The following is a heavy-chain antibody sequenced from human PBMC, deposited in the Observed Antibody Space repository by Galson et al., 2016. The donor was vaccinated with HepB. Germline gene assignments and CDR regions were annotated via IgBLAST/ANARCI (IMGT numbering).Heavy chain of an antibody. CDR1: GGSVSSGRYY. V-gene: IGHV4-61*01. CDR3: ARGSGSYPDFDY. D-gene: IGHD1-26*01. J-gene: IGHJ4*02. CDR2: IYYSGRT. Sequence: ETLSLTCTVSGGSVSSGRYYWSWIRQPPGKGLEWIGYIYYSGRTNFNPSLKSRLTISVDMSKNQFSLKLTSMTAADTAVYFCARGSGSYPDFDYWGQGTLVTVSS.